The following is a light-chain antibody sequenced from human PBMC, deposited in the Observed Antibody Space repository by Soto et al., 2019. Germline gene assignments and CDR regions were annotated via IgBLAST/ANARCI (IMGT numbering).Light chain of an antibody. V-gene: IGKV1-9*01. CDR1: DDITNY. Sequence: IQLTQSPSSLSASVGDRVTANSRESDDITNYLAWYQQKAGKAPKLLIYDASTLYSGVPSRFSGSGSGTDFTLTISGLQTEDFATYYCKQLSRYPSTFGGGTKVDIK. CDR2: DAS. J-gene: IGKJ4*01. CDR3: KQLSRYPST.